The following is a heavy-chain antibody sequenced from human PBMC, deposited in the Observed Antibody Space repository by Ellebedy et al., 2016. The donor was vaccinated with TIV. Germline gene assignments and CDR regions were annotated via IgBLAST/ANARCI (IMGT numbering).Heavy chain of an antibody. J-gene: IGHJ4*02. CDR3: ARDSEEAVQDY. CDR2: MSAYNGNT. Sequence: ASVKVSXXASGYTFTSYGISWVRQAPGQGLEWMGWMSAYNGNTNYAQKFQDRVTMTTDTSTSTAYMELRSLRSDDTAVYYCARDSEEAVQDYWGQGTLVTVSS. CDR1: GYTFTSYG. D-gene: IGHD3-10*01. V-gene: IGHV1-18*01.